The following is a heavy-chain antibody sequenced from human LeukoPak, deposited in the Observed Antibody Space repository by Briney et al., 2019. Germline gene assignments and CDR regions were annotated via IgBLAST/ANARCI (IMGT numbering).Heavy chain of an antibody. Sequence: ASVKVSCKASGYTFTSFDINWVRQAPGQGLEWVGWMNPKTGDTVYAQNFQGRVTMTRDTSIGTAYMELNSLRSEDTAVYYCAKGAIFGVTIRGYGMDVWGQGTSVTVSS. CDR2: MNPKTGDT. CDR1: GYTFTSFD. V-gene: IGHV1-8*02. CDR3: AKGAIFGVTIRGYGMDV. J-gene: IGHJ6*02. D-gene: IGHD3-3*01.